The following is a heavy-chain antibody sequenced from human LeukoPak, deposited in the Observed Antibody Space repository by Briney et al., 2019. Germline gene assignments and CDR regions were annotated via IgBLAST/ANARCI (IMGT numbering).Heavy chain of an antibody. Sequence: PSETLSLTCAVYGGSFRGYYWSWIRQPPGKGLEWIGEINHSGSTNYNPSLKSRVTISVDTSKNQFSLKLSSVTAADTAVYYCARGYGSGSPVFLDYWGQGTLVTVSS. D-gene: IGHD3-10*01. CDR1: GGSFRGYY. V-gene: IGHV4-34*01. CDR3: ARGYGSGSPVFLDY. J-gene: IGHJ4*02. CDR2: INHSGST.